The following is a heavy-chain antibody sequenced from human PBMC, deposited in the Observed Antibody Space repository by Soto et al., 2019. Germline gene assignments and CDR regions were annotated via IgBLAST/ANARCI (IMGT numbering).Heavy chain of an antibody. D-gene: IGHD6-19*01. V-gene: IGHV2-5*01. CDR1: GFSLSTSGVG. CDR2: IYWNDDK. J-gene: IGHJ6*02. Sequence: QITLKESGPTLVKPTQTLTLTCTFSGFSLSTSGVGVGWIRQPPGKALEWLALIYWNDDKRYSPSLKSRLTITTDTSKNQMVLTMTNMDPVDTATYYWAHRQGGYSSGVYGGAEAYYYYYGMDVWGQGTTVTVSS. CDR3: AHRQGGYSSGVYGGAEAYYYYYGMDV.